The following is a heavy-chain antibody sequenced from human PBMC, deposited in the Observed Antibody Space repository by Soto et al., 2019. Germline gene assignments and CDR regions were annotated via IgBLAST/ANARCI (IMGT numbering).Heavy chain of an antibody. Sequence: QITLKESGPTLVKPTQPLTLTCTFSGFSLTTRGVGVGWIRQPPGKALEWLALIYWDDDKRYSPSLKSRLTNTKDTSKNPFILTMTNIDPADTATYYCSHDNRGYYAFDYWRQGPLVAVSS. J-gene: IGHJ4*02. D-gene: IGHD3-22*01. CDR2: IYWDDDK. V-gene: IGHV2-5*02. CDR3: SHDNRGYYAFDY. CDR1: GFSLTTRGVG.